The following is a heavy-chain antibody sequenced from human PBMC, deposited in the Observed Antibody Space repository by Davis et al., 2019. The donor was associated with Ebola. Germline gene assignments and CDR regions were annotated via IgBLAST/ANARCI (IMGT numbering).Heavy chain of an antibody. D-gene: IGHD3/OR15-3a*01. J-gene: IGHJ4*02. Sequence: MPSETLSLPCALYGGSFSGYYWSWIRQPPGKGLEWIGEINHSGSTNYNPSLKSRVTISVDTSKNQFSLKLSSVTAADTAVYYCARPAFGRLGFDYWGQGTLVTVSS. CDR3: ARPAFGRLGFDY. CDR2: INHSGST. V-gene: IGHV4-34*01. CDR1: GGSFSGYY.